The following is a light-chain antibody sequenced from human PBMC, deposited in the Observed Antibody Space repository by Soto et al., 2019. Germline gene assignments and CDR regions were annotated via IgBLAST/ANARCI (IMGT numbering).Light chain of an antibody. CDR1: QGISSY. J-gene: IGKJ3*01. CDR2: GAS. Sequence: DIQLTQSPSFLSASVGDRFTITFRVSQGISSYLAWYQQKPGKAPNLLIFGASSLQSGVPSRFSGSGSGTEFTLTISGLQPEDFATYYCQQLNSYSVVTFGPGTKVDIK. V-gene: IGKV1-9*01. CDR3: QQLNSYSVVT.